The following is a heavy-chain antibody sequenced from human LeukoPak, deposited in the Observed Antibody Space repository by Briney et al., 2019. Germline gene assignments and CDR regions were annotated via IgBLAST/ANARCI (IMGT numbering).Heavy chain of an antibody. Sequence: GGSLRLSCAASGFTFGSYSMNWVRQAPGKGLEWVAYITSRSGTMFYADSVRGRFTISRDNAENSMYLQMNSLRVEDTAVYYCARGQPDSTSSAFDIWGQGTMVTVSS. V-gene: IGHV3-48*01. CDR3: ARGQPDSTSSAFDI. CDR2: ITSRSGTM. J-gene: IGHJ3*02. CDR1: GFTFGSYS. D-gene: IGHD6-6*01.